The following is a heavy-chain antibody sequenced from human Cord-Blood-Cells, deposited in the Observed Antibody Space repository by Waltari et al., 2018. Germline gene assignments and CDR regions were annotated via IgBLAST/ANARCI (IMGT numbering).Heavy chain of an antibody. V-gene: IGHV3-23*01. D-gene: IGHD6-19*01. CDR1: GFTFSSDA. J-gene: IGHJ4*02. Sequence: EVQLLASGGGLVQPGGSLRLSCAASGFTFSSDAMSWVRQAPGKGLVWVSAISGSGGSTYYADSVKGRFTISRDNSKNTLYLQMNSLRAEDTAVYYCAKDFTVAWQWLVPFDYWGQGTLVTVSS. CDR3: AKDFTVAWQWLVPFDY. CDR2: ISGSGGST.